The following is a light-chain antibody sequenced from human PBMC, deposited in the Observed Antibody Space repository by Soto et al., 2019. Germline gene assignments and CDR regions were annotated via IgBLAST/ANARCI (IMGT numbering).Light chain of an antibody. CDR1: QNVDSN. CDR3: QQYNNGPLT. Sequence: EIVMTQSPATLSVSPGERATLSCRASQNVDSNLAWYQQRPGQAPRLLMYGASTRAAAIPARFSGSGSGTEFTLTVSSLQSEDFAVYYCQQYNNGPLTFGGGTRWIS. CDR2: GAS. J-gene: IGKJ4*01. V-gene: IGKV3-15*01.